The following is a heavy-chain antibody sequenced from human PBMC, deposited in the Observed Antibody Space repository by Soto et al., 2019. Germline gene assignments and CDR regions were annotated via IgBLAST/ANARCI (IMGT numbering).Heavy chain of an antibody. J-gene: IGHJ6*04. CDR3: ARLRAVMVYAARRYGMDF. CDR2: MNPNSGNT. CDR1: GYTFTSHD. V-gene: IGHV1-8*01. Sequence: QVQLVQSGAEVKKPGASVKVYCKASGYTFTSHDINWVRQATGQGLEWMGWMNPNSGNTGYAQKFQGRVTMTRNNSLSTAYRELRSLKSEDTAVYYCARLRAVMVYAARRYGMDFWGKGNTVTVS. D-gene: IGHD2-8*01.